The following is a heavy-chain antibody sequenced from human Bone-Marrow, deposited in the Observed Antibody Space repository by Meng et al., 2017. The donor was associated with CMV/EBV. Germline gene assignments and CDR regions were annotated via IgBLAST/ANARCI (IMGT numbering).Heavy chain of an antibody. CDR2: INPNSGGT. J-gene: IGHJ6*02. CDR1: GYTFTGYY. CDR3: ARDAPDSPYYDFWSGWYCGMDV. Sequence: ASVKVSCKASGYTFTGYYMHWVRQAPGQGLEWMGWINPNSGGTNYAQKFQGRVTMTRDTSISTAYMELSRLRSDDTAVYYCARDAPDSPYYDFWSGWYCGMDVWGQGTTVTVSS. V-gene: IGHV1-2*02. D-gene: IGHD3-3*01.